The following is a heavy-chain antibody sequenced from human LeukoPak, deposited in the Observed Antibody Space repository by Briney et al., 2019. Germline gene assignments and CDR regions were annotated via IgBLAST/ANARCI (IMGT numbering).Heavy chain of an antibody. CDR2: INPNNGGT. D-gene: IGHD5-18*01. Sequence: ASVKVSCKASGYTFTAYYIHWVRQAPGQGLEWLGWINPNNGGTDCAQKFQGRVTMTRDTSINTAYMELSRLRSDDTAVYYCARVFFVDTAMNPFDYWGQGALVTVSS. V-gene: IGHV1-2*02. CDR3: ARVFFVDTAMNPFDY. CDR1: GYTFTAYY. J-gene: IGHJ4*02.